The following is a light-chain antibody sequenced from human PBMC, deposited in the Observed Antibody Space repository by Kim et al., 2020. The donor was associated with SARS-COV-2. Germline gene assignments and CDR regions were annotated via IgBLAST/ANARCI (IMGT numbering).Light chain of an antibody. V-gene: IGKV3-11*01. CDR1: QGVSTY. Sequence: PGGRATLSCRTSQGVSTYLAWYQHKPGQSPRLRIHDASSRATGIPARFSGSGSGTDFTLTIDSLQPEDCAVYYCQQRSNWPEGLTFGGGTKVDIK. J-gene: IGKJ4*01. CDR3: QQRSNWPEGLT. CDR2: DAS.